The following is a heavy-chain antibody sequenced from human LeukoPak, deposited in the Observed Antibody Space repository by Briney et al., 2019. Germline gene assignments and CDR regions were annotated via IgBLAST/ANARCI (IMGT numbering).Heavy chain of an antibody. CDR2: IDPSDSYT. J-gene: IGHJ4*02. CDR3: AARARDYGDFDFDY. V-gene: IGHV5-10-1*01. Sequence: RGESLKISCKGSGYSFTSYWITWVRQMPGKGLEWMGRIDPSDSYTNYSPSFQGHVTISADKSISTAYLQRSSLKASDTAMYYCAARARDYGDFDFDYWGQGTLVTVSS. D-gene: IGHD4-17*01. CDR1: GYSFTSYW.